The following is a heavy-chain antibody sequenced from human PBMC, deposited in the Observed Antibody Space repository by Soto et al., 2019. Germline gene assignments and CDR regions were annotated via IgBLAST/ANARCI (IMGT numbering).Heavy chain of an antibody. D-gene: IGHD5-12*01. Sequence: EVQLVESGGGLVKPGGSLRLSCAASGFTFSSYSMNWVRQAPGKGLEWVSSISSSSSYIYYADSVKGRFTISRDNAKNSLYLQMNSLRPAHTAVYYCARFATYGGYDFGKEYFDYWGQGTLVTVSS. J-gene: IGHJ4*02. CDR3: ARFATYGGYDFGKEYFDY. V-gene: IGHV3-21*01. CDR1: GFTFSSYS. CDR2: ISSSSSYI.